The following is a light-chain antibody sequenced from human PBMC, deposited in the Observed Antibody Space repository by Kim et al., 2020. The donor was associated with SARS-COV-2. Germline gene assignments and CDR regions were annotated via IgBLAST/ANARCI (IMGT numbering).Light chain of an antibody. CDR3: QQTYSTPWT. CDR2: TAS. CDR1: QSITIY. J-gene: IGKJ1*01. Sequence: DIQMTQSPSSLSASVGDRVTLTCRASQSITIYLNWYQLKPGKAPKLLIYTASSLQSGVPSRFSGSGSGTDFTLTISSLQPEDFATYSCQQTYSTPWTFGQGTKVDIK. V-gene: IGKV1-39*01.